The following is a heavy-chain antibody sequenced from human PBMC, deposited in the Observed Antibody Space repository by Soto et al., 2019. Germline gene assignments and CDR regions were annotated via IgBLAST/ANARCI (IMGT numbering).Heavy chain of an antibody. CDR2: ISVNGRT. CDR3: TKAGGWYYYDSSGPPDASHV. J-gene: IGHJ3*01. Sequence: LRLSCAASGFTFNFYAMAWVRQAPGKGLEWVSGISVNGRTNYADSVKGRFTISRDNSKNMVFLQMDTLRAEDTALYYCTKAGGWYYYDSSGPPDASHVWGQGTMVTVSS. D-gene: IGHD3-22*01. CDR1: GFTFNFYA. V-gene: IGHV3-23*01.